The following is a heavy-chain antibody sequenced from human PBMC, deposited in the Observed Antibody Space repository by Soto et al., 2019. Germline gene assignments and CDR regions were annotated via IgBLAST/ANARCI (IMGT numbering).Heavy chain of an antibody. J-gene: IGHJ4*02. D-gene: IGHD2-21*01. CDR3: AKDLSLASAVVIAICFDY. Sequence: GGSLRLSCAASGFTFSSYAMSWVRQAPGKGLEWVSAISGSGGSTYYADSVKGRFTISRDNSKNTLYLQMNSLRAEDTAVYYCAKDLSLASAVVIAICFDYWGQGTRVTVSS. CDR2: ISGSGGST. V-gene: IGHV3-23*01. CDR1: GFTFSSYA.